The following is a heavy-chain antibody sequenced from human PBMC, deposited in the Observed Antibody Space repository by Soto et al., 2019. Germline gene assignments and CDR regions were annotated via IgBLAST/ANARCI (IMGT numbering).Heavy chain of an antibody. CDR3: ARDSQARTGYYRSWFDP. V-gene: IGHV4-4*02. Sequence: PSETLSLTCAVSSGSISSSNWWSWVRQPPGKGLEWIGEIYHSGSTNYNPSLKSRVIISVDKSKNQFSLKLSSVTAADTAVYYCARDSQARTGYYRSWFDPWGQGTLVTVSS. CDR2: IYHSGST. CDR1: SGSISSSNW. J-gene: IGHJ5*02. D-gene: IGHD3-9*01.